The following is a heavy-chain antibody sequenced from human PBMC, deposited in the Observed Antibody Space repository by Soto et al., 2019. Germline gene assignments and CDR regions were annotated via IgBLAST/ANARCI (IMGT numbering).Heavy chain of an antibody. CDR2: VYTDGSRT. CDR1: TFSSYW. J-gene: IGHJ6*03. D-gene: IGHD3-10*01. CDR3: ARGAGGYYYMDV. V-gene: IGHV3-74*01. Sequence: TFSSYWMHWVRQAPGKGLVWVSRVYTDGSRTSYADSVKGRFTISRDNAENTLYLQMNSLRAEDTAVYYCARGAGGYYYMDVWGKGTTVTVSS.